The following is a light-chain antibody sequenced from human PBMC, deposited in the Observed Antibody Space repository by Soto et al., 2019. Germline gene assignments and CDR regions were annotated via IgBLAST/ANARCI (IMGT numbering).Light chain of an antibody. CDR1: QSVRSSN. CDR3: QQYGSSPRT. J-gene: IGKJ2*01. Sequence: EIVLTQSPGTLSLSPGERTTLSCRASQSVRSSNLAWYQQKPGQAPRLLIYGASSRATGIPDRFSGSGSGTDFTLTISRLEPEDCAVYYCQQYGSSPRTFGQGTKLEIK. V-gene: IGKV3-20*01. CDR2: GAS.